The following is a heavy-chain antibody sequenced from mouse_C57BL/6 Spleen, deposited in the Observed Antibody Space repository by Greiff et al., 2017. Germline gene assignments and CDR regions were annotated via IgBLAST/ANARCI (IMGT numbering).Heavy chain of an antibody. CDR1: GYSFTDYN. V-gene: IGHV1-39*01. CDR3: ASYYSNYGYFDV. CDR2: INPNNGTT. J-gene: IGHJ1*03. Sequence: VQLQESGPELVKPGASVKISCKASGYSFTDYNMNWVKQSHGKSLEWIGVINPNNGTTSYNQKFKGKATLTVDQSSSTAYMQLNILTSEDSAVYYCASYYSNYGYFDVWGTGTTVTVSS. D-gene: IGHD2-5*01.